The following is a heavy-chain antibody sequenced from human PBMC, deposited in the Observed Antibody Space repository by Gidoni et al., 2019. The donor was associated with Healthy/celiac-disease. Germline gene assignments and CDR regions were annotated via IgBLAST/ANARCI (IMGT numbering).Heavy chain of an antibody. V-gene: IGHV3-23*01. CDR2: ISGSGGSK. Sequence: EVQLLESGGGVVQPGGSLRLSCAASGFTFSSYAMSWVRQAPGKGLEWVSAISGSGGSKYYADSVKGRFTIARDNSKNTVYLEMNSLRAEDTAAYDCAKGGGDHHGLAFDIWGQGTMVTVSS. CDR3: AKGGGDHHGLAFDI. J-gene: IGHJ3*02. D-gene: IGHD2-21*02. CDR1: GFTFSSYA.